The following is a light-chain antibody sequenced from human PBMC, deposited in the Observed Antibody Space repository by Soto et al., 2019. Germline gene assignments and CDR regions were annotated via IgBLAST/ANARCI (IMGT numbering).Light chain of an antibody. CDR3: LHYSVSLMT. J-gene: IGKJ1*01. CDR1: QNFGSTY. CDR2: DAS. V-gene: IGKV3-20*01. Sequence: EIVLTQSPGTLSLSPGEGVTLSCRASQNFGSTYLAWYQQKPGQPPRLLIWDASTRDTGIPDWFSGSGSGTDFTLSISRLEPEDSALYYCLHYSVSLMTFGKGPKVDI.